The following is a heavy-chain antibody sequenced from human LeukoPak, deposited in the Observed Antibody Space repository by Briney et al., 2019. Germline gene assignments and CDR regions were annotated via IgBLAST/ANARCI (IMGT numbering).Heavy chain of an antibody. CDR3: ARDPRDRQYYYDSSGHFDY. V-gene: IGHV3-53*01. J-gene: IGHJ4*02. Sequence: GGSLRLSCTVSGFTVSSNSMSWVRQAPGKGLEWVSFIYSDNTHYSDSVKGRFTIARDNSKNTLYLQMNSLRAEDTAVYYCARDPRDRQYYYDSSGHFDYWGQGTLVTVSS. CDR2: IYSDNT. D-gene: IGHD3-22*01. CDR1: GFTVSSNS.